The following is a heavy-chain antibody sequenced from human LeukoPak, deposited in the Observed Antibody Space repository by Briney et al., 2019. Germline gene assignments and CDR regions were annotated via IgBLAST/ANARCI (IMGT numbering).Heavy chain of an antibody. CDR2: INSDGSST. V-gene: IGHV3-74*01. J-gene: IGHJ4*02. Sequence: GGSLRLSCSASGFTFSNYWMHWVRQAPGKGLVWVSRINSDGSSTTYADSVKGRFTISRDNAKNTLYLQMNSLRAEDTAVYYCARDPYSATYLFDYWGQGTLVTVSS. CDR3: ARDPYSATYLFDY. CDR1: GFTFSNYW. D-gene: IGHD1-26*01.